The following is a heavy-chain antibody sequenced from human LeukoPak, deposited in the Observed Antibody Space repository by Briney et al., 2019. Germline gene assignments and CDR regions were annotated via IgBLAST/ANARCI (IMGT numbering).Heavy chain of an antibody. D-gene: IGHD2-15*01. CDR1: GFTFSSYG. CDR3: AKVAGRINYFDY. J-gene: IGHJ4*02. CDR2: ISGSGGST. Sequence: GGFLRLSCAASGFTFSSYGMSWVRQAPGKGLEWVSAISGSGGSTYYADSVKGRFTISRDNSKNTLYLQMNSLRAEDTAVYYCAKVAGRINYFDYWGQGTLVTVSS. V-gene: IGHV3-23*01.